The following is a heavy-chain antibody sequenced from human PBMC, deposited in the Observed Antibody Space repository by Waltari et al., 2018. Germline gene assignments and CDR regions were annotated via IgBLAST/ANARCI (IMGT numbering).Heavy chain of an antibody. CDR3: ARGNTKYGMDV. CDR2: LDHAGNK. J-gene: IGHJ6*02. CDR1: GFNVRGYY. Sequence: EVQLVESGGHLIQPGGSLRVSCAASGFNVRGYYMNWVRQAPGKGLEWVSILDHAGNKDYADSVKGRFTFSRDNSKNTLYLQMNSLRAEDTAVYYCARGNTKYGMDVWGPGTTVTVSS. V-gene: IGHV3-53*01. D-gene: IGHD2-8*01.